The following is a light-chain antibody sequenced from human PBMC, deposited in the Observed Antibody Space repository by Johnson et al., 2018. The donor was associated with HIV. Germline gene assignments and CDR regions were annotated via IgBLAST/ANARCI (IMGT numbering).Light chain of an antibody. J-gene: IGLJ1*01. CDR3: GTWDSSLSAHYV. V-gene: IGLV1-51*02. CDR2: ENN. Sequence: QSVLTQPPSVSAAPGQKVTISCSGSSSNIGNNYVSWYQQLPGTAPKLLIYENNQRSSGIPDRFSGSKSGTSANLAITGLQTGDEADYYCGTWDSSLSAHYVFGTGTTISVL. CDR1: SSNIGNNY.